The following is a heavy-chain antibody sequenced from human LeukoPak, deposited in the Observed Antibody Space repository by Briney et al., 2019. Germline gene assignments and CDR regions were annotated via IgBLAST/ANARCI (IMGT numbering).Heavy chain of an antibody. J-gene: IGHJ6*03. D-gene: IGHD1-20*01. CDR3: ARDGHNWNGGKLYYYYMDV. V-gene: IGHV3-48*03. CDR2: ISSSGSTI. Sequence: PGGSLRLSCAASGFTFSSYEMNWVRQAPGKGLEWASYISSSGSTIYYVDSVKGRFTISRDNAKNSLYLQMNSLRAEDTAVYYCARDGHNWNGGKLYYYYMDVWGEGTTVTVSS. CDR1: GFTFSSYE.